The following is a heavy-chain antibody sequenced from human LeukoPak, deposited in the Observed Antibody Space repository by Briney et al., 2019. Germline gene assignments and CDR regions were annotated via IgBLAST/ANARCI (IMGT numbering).Heavy chain of an antibody. Sequence: ASVKVSCKASGYTFTGYYMHWVRQAPGQGLEWMGWINPNSGGTNYAQKFQGRVTMTRDASISTAYMELSRLRSEDTAVYYCARDRGEQGDWFDPWGQRTLVTVSS. V-gene: IGHV1-2*02. J-gene: IGHJ5*02. CDR3: ARDRGEQGDWFDP. D-gene: IGHD1/OR15-1a*01. CDR2: INPNSGGT. CDR1: GYTFTGYY.